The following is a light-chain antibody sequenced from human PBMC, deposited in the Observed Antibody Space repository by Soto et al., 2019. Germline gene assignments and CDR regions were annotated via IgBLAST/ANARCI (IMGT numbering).Light chain of an antibody. CDR1: SSNIGAGYD. J-gene: IGLJ2*01. CDR2: GNS. Sequence: QSVLTQPPSVSGAPGQRVTISCTGSSSNIGAGYDVHWSQQLPGTAPKLLIYGNSNRPSGVPDRFSGSKSGTSASLAITGLQAEDEADDYCQTYDSSLSGSVVFGGGTKLTVL. V-gene: IGLV1-40*01. CDR3: QTYDSSLSGSVV.